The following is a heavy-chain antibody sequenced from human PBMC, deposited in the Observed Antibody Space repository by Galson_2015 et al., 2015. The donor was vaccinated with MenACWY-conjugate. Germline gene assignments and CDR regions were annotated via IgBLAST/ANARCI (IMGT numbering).Heavy chain of an antibody. CDR2: ISTGSSTI. Sequence: SLRLSCAASGFTFSSYSMNWVRQAPGKGLEWVSHISTGSSTIYYADSVKGRFTISRDNAQNSLYLQMNSLRAEDTAVYYCAREEDSRRRYCSGGSCQPRPYFDYWGQGTLVTVSS. CDR1: GFTFSSYS. CDR3: AREEDSRRRYCSGGSCQPRPYFDY. J-gene: IGHJ4*02. V-gene: IGHV3-48*01. D-gene: IGHD2-15*01.